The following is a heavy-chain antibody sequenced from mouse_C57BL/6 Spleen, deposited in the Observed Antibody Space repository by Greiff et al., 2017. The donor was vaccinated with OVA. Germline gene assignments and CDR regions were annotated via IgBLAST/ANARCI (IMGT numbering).Heavy chain of an antibody. Sequence: VQLQQSGPELVKPGASVKISCKASGYTFTDYYMNWVKQSHGKSLEWIGDINPNNGGTSYNQKFKGKATLTVDKSSSTAYMELRSLTSEDSAVYYCARFLYYSNFYYYAMDYWGQGTSVTVSS. CDR3: ARFLYYSNFYYYAMDY. J-gene: IGHJ4*01. CDR2: INPNNGGT. D-gene: IGHD2-5*01. V-gene: IGHV1-26*01. CDR1: GYTFTDYY.